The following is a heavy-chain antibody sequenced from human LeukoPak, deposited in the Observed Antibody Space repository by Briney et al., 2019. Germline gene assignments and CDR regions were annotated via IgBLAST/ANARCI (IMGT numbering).Heavy chain of an antibody. Sequence: TPSETLSLTCTVSGGSISSSDHYWGWIRQPPGKGLEWIGSIYYNGDTYYSPSLRSRVTISVDTSKNQFSLKLSSVTAADTAVYYCARDSGNYDILTGYSQWGQGTLVTVSS. CDR3: ARDSGNYDILTGYSQ. V-gene: IGHV4-39*07. D-gene: IGHD3-9*01. CDR1: GGSISSSDHY. CDR2: IYYNGDT. J-gene: IGHJ4*02.